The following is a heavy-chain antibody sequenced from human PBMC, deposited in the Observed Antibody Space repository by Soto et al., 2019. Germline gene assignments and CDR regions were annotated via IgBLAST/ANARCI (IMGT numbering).Heavy chain of an antibody. V-gene: IGHV4-30-2*01. Sequence: QLQLQESDSGLVKPSQTLSLTCAVSGGSISSGGYSWSWIRQPPGKGLEWIGYIYHSGSTYYNPSLKSRVTISVDRSKNQFSLKLSSVTAADTAVYYCARAAYYYDTRGAFDIWGQGTMVTVSS. CDR3: ARAAYYYDTRGAFDI. CDR1: GGSISSGGYS. CDR2: IYHSGST. D-gene: IGHD3-22*01. J-gene: IGHJ3*02.